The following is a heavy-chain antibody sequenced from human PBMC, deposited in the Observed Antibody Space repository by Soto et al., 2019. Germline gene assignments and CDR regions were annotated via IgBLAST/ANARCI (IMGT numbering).Heavy chain of an antibody. D-gene: IGHD1-26*01. Sequence: QVQLVQSGAEVKKPGASVKVSCKASRYTFTSYGISWVRQAPGQGLQWMGWISTYNGNTNYAQKLQGRVTMTTDTCTSPAYMELRSMRADDTAVYYCARDSGSYGACWGQGTLVTVSS. CDR1: RYTFTSYG. CDR3: ARDSGSYGAC. CDR2: ISTYNGNT. J-gene: IGHJ4*02. V-gene: IGHV1-18*04.